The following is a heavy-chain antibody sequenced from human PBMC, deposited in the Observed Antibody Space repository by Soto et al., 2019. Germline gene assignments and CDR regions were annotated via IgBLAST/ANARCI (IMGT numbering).Heavy chain of an antibody. Sequence: ASVKVSCKASGYTFTSYAMHWVRQAPGQRLEWMGWINAGNGNTKYSQKFQGRVTITRDTSATTAYMELSRLRSEDTAVYYCARVPTATTTFDDRGQGTLVTVSS. CDR3: ARVPTATTTFDD. CDR1: GYTFTSYA. V-gene: IGHV1-3*01. CDR2: INAGNGNT. D-gene: IGHD4-17*01. J-gene: IGHJ4*02.